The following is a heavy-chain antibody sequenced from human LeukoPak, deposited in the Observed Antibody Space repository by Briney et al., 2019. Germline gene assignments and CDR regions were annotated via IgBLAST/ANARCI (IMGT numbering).Heavy chain of an antibody. CDR3: AKDTGGAGWNHFDY. Sequence: GGSLRLSCAASGFTFDDYAMHWVRHAPGKGLEWVSGISWNSGSIGYADSVKGRFTISRDNAKNSLYLQMNSLRAEDMALYYCAKDTGGAGWNHFDYWGQGTLVTVSS. V-gene: IGHV3-9*03. CDR2: ISWNSGSI. D-gene: IGHD1-1*01. J-gene: IGHJ4*02. CDR1: GFTFDDYA.